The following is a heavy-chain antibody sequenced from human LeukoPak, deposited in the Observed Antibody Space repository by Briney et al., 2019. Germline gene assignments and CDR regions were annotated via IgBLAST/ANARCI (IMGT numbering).Heavy chain of an antibody. J-gene: IGHJ4*02. V-gene: IGHV3-7*01. CDR2: IKEDGSAK. CDR3: ACAVY. Sequence: PGRSLRLSCAASGFNFRSQWMSWVRQAPGKGLEWVANIKEDGSAKSYVDSVRGRFTISRDNAKNSLYLQMNSLRAEDTAVYYCACAVYWGQGTLVAVSS. CDR1: GFNFRSQW.